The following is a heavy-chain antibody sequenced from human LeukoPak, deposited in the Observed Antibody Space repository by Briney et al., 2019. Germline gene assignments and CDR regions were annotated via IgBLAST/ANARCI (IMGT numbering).Heavy chain of an antibody. Sequence: SVKVSCKASGGTFSSYAISWVRQAPGQGLEWMGGIIPIFGTANYAQKFQGRVTITTDESTSTAYMELSSLRSEDTAVYYCARGSGSQLTTTRYYYMDVWGKGTTVTVSS. CDR3: ARGSGSQLTTTRYYYMDV. V-gene: IGHV1-69*05. CDR2: IIPIFGTA. J-gene: IGHJ6*03. D-gene: IGHD3-3*01. CDR1: GGTFSSYA.